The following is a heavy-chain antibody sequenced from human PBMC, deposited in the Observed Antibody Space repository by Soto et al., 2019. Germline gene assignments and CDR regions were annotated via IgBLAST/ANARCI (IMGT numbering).Heavy chain of an antibody. Sequence: ASVKVSCKASGFTFSTYDIHWVRQATGQGLEWMGWMNPNTGNSGSAQKFQGRVTMTRNTSITTAYMEVSSLRSDDTAVYFCARKKERSGPHCLDLWGQGKLVTVSA. CDR1: GFTFSTYD. CDR2: MNPNTGNS. V-gene: IGHV1-8*01. J-gene: IGHJ4*02. D-gene: IGHD6-25*01. CDR3: ARKKERSGPHCLDL.